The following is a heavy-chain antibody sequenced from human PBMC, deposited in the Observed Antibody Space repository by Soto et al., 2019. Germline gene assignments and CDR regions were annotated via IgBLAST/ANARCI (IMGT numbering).Heavy chain of an antibody. D-gene: IGHD3-10*01. CDR2: IIPIFGTA. CDR1: GGTFSSYA. V-gene: IGHV1-69*06. J-gene: IGHJ4*02. CDR3: AREHYYYGSGSYYNGRHFDY. Sequence: QVQLVQSGAEVKKPGSSVKVSCKASGGTFSSYAISWVRQAPVQGLEWMGGIIPIFGTANYAQKFQGRVTITADKSTSTAYMELSSLRSEDTAVYYCAREHYYYGSGSYYNGRHFDYWGQGTLVTVSS.